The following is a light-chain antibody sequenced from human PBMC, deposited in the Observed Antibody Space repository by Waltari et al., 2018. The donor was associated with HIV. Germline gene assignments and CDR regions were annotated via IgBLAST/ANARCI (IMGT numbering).Light chain of an antibody. Sequence: IQMTQSPSILSASVGDRITITCRASQNVDSWLAWYQQRPGRAPKLLIYKASTLEYGVPARFSGSGSGTNFTLTSNSLHPDDFATYYCQQYNSDFYTFGLGTRLDLK. CDR3: QQYNSDFYT. V-gene: IGKV1-5*03. CDR1: QNVDSW. CDR2: KAS. J-gene: IGKJ2*01.